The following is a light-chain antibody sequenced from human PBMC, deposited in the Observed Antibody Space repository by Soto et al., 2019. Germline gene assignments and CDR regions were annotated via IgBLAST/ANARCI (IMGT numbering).Light chain of an antibody. Sequence: DIQMTQSPSSLSASVGDIVTITCRASQSISSYLNWYQQKPGKAPKLLIYAASSLQSGVPSRFSGSGSGTDFTLTISSLQPEEFATYYCQQSYSTPLTFGGGTKVEIK. CDR1: QSISSY. J-gene: IGKJ4*01. CDR2: AAS. CDR3: QQSYSTPLT. V-gene: IGKV1-39*01.